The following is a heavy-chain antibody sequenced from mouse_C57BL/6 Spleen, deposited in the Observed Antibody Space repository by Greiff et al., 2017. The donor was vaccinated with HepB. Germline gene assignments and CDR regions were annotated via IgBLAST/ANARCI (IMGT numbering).Heavy chain of an antibody. D-gene: IGHD1-1*01. CDR3: APRGHGSSYGAMDY. J-gene: IGHJ4*01. CDR2: IDPSDSYT. Sequence: VQLQQSGAELVKPGASVKLSCKASGYTFTSYWMQWVKQRPGQGLEWIGEIDPSDSYTNYNQKFKGKATLTVATSSSTAYMQLSSLTSEDSAVYYCAPRGHGSSYGAMDYWGQGTSVTVAS. CDR1: GYTFTSYW. V-gene: IGHV1-50*01.